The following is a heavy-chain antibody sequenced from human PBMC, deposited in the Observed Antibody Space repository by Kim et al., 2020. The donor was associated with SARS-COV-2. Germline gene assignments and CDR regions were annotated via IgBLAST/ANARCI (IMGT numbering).Heavy chain of an antibody. Sequence: GGSLRLSCAASGFTFDDYAMHWVRQAPGKGLEWVSGISWNSGSIGYADSVKGRFTISRDNAKNSLYLQMNSLRAEDTALYYCAKAAVAAAVENDFDYWGQGTLVTVSS. CDR3: AKAAVAAAVENDFDY. J-gene: IGHJ4*02. CDR1: GFTFDDYA. CDR2: ISWNSGSI. V-gene: IGHV3-9*01. D-gene: IGHD6-13*01.